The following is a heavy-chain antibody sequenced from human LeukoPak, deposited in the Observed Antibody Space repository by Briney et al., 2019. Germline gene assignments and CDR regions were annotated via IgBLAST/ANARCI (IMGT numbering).Heavy chain of an antibody. CDR3: ARENYDSSCIVTVDPAFDI. Sequence: ASVKVSCKASGYTFTGYYMHWVRQAPGQGLEWMGWINPNSGGTNYAQKFQGRVTMTRDTSISTAYMELSRLRSDDTAVYYCARENYDSSCIVTVDPAFDIWGQGTMVTVSS. D-gene: IGHD3-22*01. V-gene: IGHV1-2*02. CDR2: INPNSGGT. J-gene: IGHJ3*02. CDR1: GYTFTGYY.